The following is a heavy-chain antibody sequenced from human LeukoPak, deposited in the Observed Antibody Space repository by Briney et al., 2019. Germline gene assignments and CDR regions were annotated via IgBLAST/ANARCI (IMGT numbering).Heavy chain of an antibody. Sequence: ASVKVSCKASGSTFTSYDINRVRQATGQGLEWMGWMNPNSGNTGYAQKFQGRVTMTRNTSISTAYMELSSLRSEDTAVYYCARGARAARYHYYYYMDVWGKGTTVTVSS. CDR1: GSTFTSYD. J-gene: IGHJ6*03. V-gene: IGHV1-8*01. CDR2: MNPNSGNT. CDR3: ARGARAARYHYYYYMDV. D-gene: IGHD6-6*01.